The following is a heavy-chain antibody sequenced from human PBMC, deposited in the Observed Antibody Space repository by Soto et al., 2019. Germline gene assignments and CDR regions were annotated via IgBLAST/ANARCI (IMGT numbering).Heavy chain of an antibody. CDR1: GYTFTSYV. V-gene: IGHV1-3*01. Sequence: ASVKVSCKASGYTFTSYVMQWARQAPGQRLEWMGWINPGHGNTKYSHKFQVRVTITRDTSASTAYMEMSSLRSEDTALFYCARDKAEWELNPLDYWGQGTLVTVSS. CDR2: INPGHGNT. J-gene: IGHJ4*02. D-gene: IGHD1-26*01. CDR3: ARDKAEWELNPLDY.